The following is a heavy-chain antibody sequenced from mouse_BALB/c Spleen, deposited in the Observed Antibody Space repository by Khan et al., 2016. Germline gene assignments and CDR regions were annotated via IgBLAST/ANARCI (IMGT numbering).Heavy chain of an antibody. CDR3: ASYYGSSYYAMDY. Sequence: QVRLQQSGAELAKPGASVTMSCKASGYTFTSYWMHWVKQRPGQGLEWIGYINPSTGYTEYNQKFKDKATLTADKFSSTAYMQLSSLTSEDSAVYYCASYYGSSYYAMDYWGQGTSVTVSS. CDR2: INPSTGYT. J-gene: IGHJ4*01. V-gene: IGHV1-7*01. CDR1: GYTFTSYW. D-gene: IGHD1-1*01.